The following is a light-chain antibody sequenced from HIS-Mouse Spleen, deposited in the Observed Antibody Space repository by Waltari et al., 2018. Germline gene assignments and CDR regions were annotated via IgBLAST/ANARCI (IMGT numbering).Light chain of an antibody. Sequence: DIQMTQSPSTLSASVGDRVTITCRASQSISSRLAWYQQKPGKAPKLLIYKASSLESGGPSRFSGSGSGTEFTLTISSLQPDDVATYYCQQYNSWWTFGQGTKVEIK. J-gene: IGKJ1*01. V-gene: IGKV1-5*03. CDR3: QQYNSWWT. CDR2: KAS. CDR1: QSISSR.